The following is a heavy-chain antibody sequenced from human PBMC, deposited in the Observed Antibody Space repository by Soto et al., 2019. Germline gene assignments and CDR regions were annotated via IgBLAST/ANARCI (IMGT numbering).Heavy chain of an antibody. D-gene: IGHD3-9*01. CDR3: ASFSYYDILTGYYRTRSGYYFDY. CDR1: GGTFSSYA. V-gene: IGHV1-69*13. Sequence: SVKVSCKASGGTFSSYAISWVRQAPGQGLEWMGVIIPIFGTANYAQKFQGRVTITADESTSTAYMELSSLRSEDTAVYYCASFSYYDILTGYYRTRSGYYFDYWGEGTLVTISS. J-gene: IGHJ4*02. CDR2: IIPIFGTA.